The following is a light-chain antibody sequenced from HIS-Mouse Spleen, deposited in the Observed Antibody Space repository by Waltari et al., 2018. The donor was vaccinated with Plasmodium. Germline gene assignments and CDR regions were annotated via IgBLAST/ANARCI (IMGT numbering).Light chain of an antibody. J-gene: IGKJ2*01. CDR3: QQYDNLPYT. CDR2: DAS. Sequence: DIQMTQSPSSLSASVGDRVTITCQPSQDISNYLNWYQQKPGKAPKLLIYDASNLETGVPSRFSGSGSGTEFTFTISSLQPEDIATYYCQQYDNLPYTFGQGTKLEIK. CDR1: QDISNY. V-gene: IGKV1-33*01.